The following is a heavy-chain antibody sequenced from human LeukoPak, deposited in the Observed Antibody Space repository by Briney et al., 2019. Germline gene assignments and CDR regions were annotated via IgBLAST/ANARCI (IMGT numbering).Heavy chain of an antibody. V-gene: IGHV3-30-3*01. CDR1: GFTFSSYA. D-gene: IGHD5-18*01. CDR2: ISYDGSNK. J-gene: IGHJ4*02. Sequence: GSLRLSCAASGFTFSSYAMHWVRQAPGKGLEWVAVISYDGSNKYYAASVKGRSTISRDNSKNTLYLKMNSLRAENTAVYYCGRALGRVQLWGILVYWGQGPRVTVSS. CDR3: GRALGRVQLWGILVY.